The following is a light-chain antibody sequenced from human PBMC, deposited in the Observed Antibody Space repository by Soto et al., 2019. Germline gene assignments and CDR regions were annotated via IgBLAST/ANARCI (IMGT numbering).Light chain of an antibody. Sequence: DLQMTQSPSTLSASIGDTVTVACRASQGISNWLAWYQQKPGKAPKLLIFHASSLESGVPSRFSGSGSGTDFTLTISRLEPEDFAVYYCQQYGSSPITFGQGRLLEIK. CDR3: QQYGSSPIT. V-gene: IGKV1-5*01. CDR1: QGISNW. CDR2: HAS. J-gene: IGKJ5*01.